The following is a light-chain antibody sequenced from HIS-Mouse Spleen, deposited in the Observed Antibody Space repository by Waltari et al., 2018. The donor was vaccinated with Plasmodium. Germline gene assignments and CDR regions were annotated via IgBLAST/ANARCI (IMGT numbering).Light chain of an antibody. J-gene: IGLJ2*01. Sequence: QSVLTQPPSASGTPGQRVTISCSGSSSNIGSNTVNWYQQLPGTAPKLLIYSNTPRRSVVPDRFSGSESGTSASLAISGLQSEDEADYYCAAWDDSLNGPVFGGGTKLTVL. V-gene: IGLV1-44*01. CDR3: AAWDDSLNGPV. CDR2: SNT. CDR1: SSNIGSNT.